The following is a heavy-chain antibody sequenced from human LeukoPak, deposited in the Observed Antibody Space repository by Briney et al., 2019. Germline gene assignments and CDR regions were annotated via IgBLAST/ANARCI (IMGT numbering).Heavy chain of an antibody. CDR1: GGSISRGDYY. CDR2: IYYSGSA. CDR3: ATAILTPSGYVWHFDV. J-gene: IGHJ2*01. Sequence: SQTLSLTCTVSGGSISRGDYYWSWIRQHPGKDLEWIGYIYYSGSAYYNPSLKSRVTMSVDTSNNQFSLKLSSVTAADTAVYYCATAILTPSGYVWHFDVWGRGTLVTVSS. D-gene: IGHD3-3*01. V-gene: IGHV4-31*03.